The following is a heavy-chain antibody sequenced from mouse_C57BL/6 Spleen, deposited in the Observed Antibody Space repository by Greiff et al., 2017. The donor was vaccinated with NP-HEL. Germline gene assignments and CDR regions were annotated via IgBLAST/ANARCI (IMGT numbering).Heavy chain of an antibody. D-gene: IGHD2-3*01. J-gene: IGHJ2*01. Sequence: QVQLKQPGAELVMPGASVKLSCKASGYTFTSYWMHWVKQRPGQGLEWIGEIDPSDSYTNYNQKFKGKSTLTVDKSSSTAYMQLSSLTSEDSAVYYCARLETYDGYYGDYWGQGTTLTVSS. CDR1: GYTFTSYW. CDR2: IDPSDSYT. CDR3: ARLETYDGYYGDY. V-gene: IGHV1-69*01.